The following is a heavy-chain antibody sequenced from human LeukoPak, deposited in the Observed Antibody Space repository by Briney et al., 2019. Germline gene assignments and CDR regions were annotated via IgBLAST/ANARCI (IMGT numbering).Heavy chain of an antibody. V-gene: IGHV3-43*01. CDR3: AKDLEKFGELSPPGY. CDR2: INWDGGRI. J-gene: IGHJ4*02. Sequence: GGSLRLSCAVSGFTFDDYTMNWVRQAPGKGLEWVSLINWDGGRIYYADSVKGRFTISRDNSRNSLYLQMNSLRAEDTALYYCAKDLEKFGELSPPGYWGQGTLVTVSS. CDR1: GFTFDDYT. D-gene: IGHD3-10*01.